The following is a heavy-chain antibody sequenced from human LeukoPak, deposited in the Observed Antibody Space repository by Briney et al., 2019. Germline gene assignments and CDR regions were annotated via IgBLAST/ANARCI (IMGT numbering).Heavy chain of an antibody. CDR1: GFTFSTYW. V-gene: IGHV3-7*01. CDR3: ARDRTPAY. J-gene: IGHJ4*02. Sequence: GGSLRLSCAASGFTFSTYWMTWVRQAPGKGLEWAANIKEDGTEKNYVDSVKGRFTISRDNAKMSLYLQMNSLTAEDTAVYYCARDRTPAYWGQGALVTVSS. CDR2: IKEDGTEK.